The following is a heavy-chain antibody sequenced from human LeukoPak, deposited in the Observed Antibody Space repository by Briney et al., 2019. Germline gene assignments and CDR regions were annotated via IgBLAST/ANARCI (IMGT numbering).Heavy chain of an antibody. D-gene: IGHD3-22*01. Sequence: SETLSLTCTVSGYSISTGYYWDWIRQPPGKGLEGSGTFYHGGSTYYTPSLKSRVTISVDTSKNPFSLNLTTVTAADTAVYYCARDHRSCGLLLPKENWFDPWGQGTLVTVSS. CDR3: ARDHRSCGLLLPKENWFDP. V-gene: IGHV4-38-2*02. J-gene: IGHJ5*02. CDR2: FYHGGST. CDR1: GYSISTGYY.